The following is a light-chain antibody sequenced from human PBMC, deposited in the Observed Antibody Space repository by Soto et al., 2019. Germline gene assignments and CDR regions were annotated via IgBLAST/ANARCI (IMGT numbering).Light chain of an antibody. V-gene: IGKV1-5*01. CDR1: QTSSSW. CDR3: QQYENYWT. J-gene: IGKJ1*01. CDR2: DAS. Sequence: DIQMTQSPSTLSASVGDRVTITCRASQTSSSWLAWYQQKPGKAPKLLIYDASNVESGVPSRFSGSGSGTEFTLTISNLQPDDFATYYCQQYENYWTFGQGTKVDIK.